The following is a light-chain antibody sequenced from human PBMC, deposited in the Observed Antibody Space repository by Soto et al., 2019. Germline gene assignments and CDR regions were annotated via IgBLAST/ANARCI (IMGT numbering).Light chain of an antibody. J-gene: IGKJ1*01. CDR1: QSVSSY. CDR3: HQYGSSPAT. Sequence: EIVLTQSPGTLSLSPSERATLSCRASQSVSSYLAWYQQKPGQAPRLLIYGASSRATGIPDRFSGSGSGTDFTLTISRLEPEDFAVYYCHQYGSSPATCGQGTKVDIK. CDR2: GAS. V-gene: IGKV3-20*01.